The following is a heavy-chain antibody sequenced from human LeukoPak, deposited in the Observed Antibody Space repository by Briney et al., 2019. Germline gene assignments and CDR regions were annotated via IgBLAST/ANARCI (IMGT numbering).Heavy chain of an antibody. CDR1: GGSISSGSYY. D-gene: IGHD6-6*01. Sequence: PSETLSLTCTVSGGSISSGSYYWRWLRQPAGTGLEWIGRIYTSGSTNYNPSLKSRVTISVDTSKNQFSLKLSSVTAADTAVYYCAREDEYSSSSWNYWGQGTLVTVSS. CDR2: IYTSGST. J-gene: IGHJ4*02. CDR3: AREDEYSSSSWNY. V-gene: IGHV4-61*02.